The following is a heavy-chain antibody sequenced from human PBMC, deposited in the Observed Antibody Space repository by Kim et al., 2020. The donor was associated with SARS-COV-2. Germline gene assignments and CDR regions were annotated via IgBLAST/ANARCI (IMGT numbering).Heavy chain of an antibody. D-gene: IGHD4-17*01. J-gene: IGHJ5*02. V-gene: IGHV1-46*01. CDR2: INPSDGTT. Sequence: ASVKVSCKASGYTFTNYYMHWVRQAPGQGLEWMAIINPSDGTTNYAQKFQGRVTMTRDTSTSTVYMELSSLRSDDTAVYYCARDEGHDYGDYGWFDPWGQGTLVTVSS. CDR1: GYTFTNYY. CDR3: ARDEGHDYGDYGWFDP.